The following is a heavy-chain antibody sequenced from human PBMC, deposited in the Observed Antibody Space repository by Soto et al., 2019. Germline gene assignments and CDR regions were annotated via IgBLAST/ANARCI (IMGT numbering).Heavy chain of an antibody. D-gene: IGHD3-10*01. CDR3: AKKVNSGPGSQYFDY. CDR2: FRTGGDDGTT. Sequence: GGSLRLSCAASGFTFSSYSMSWVRQAPGKGPEWVSGFRTGGDDGTTYYADSVKGRFTISRDNSKNTLFLQMNSLRDEDTAIYYCAKKVNSGPGSQYFDYWGQGTLVTVSS. CDR1: GFTFSSYS. V-gene: IGHV3-23*01. J-gene: IGHJ4*02.